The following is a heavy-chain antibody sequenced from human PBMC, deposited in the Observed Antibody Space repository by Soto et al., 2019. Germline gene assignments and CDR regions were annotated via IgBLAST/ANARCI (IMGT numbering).Heavy chain of an antibody. CDR3: ARLGNSYGYYYYYGMDV. CDR1: GFTFSSYW. D-gene: IGHD5-18*01. J-gene: IGHJ6*02. V-gene: IGHV3-74*01. CDR2: INSDGSST. Sequence: GSLRLSCAASGFTFSSYWMHWVRQAPGKGLVWVSRINSDGSSTSYADSVKGRFTISRDNAKNTLYLQMNSLRAEDTAVYYCARLGNSYGYYYYYGMDVWGQGTTVTV.